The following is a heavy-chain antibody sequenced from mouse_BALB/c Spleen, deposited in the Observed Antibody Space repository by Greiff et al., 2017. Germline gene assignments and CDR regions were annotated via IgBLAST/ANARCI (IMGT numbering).Heavy chain of an antibody. D-gene: IGHD2-14*01. CDR3: ARRDDRYNAWFAY. Sequence: VQLQQSGAELVKPGASVKLSCTASGFNIKDTYMHWVKQRPEQGLEWIGRIDPANGNTKYDPKFQGKATITADTSSNTAYLQLSSLTSEDTAVYDCARRDDRYNAWFAYWGQGTLVTVSA. J-gene: IGHJ3*01. CDR2: IDPANGNT. V-gene: IGHV14-3*02. CDR1: GFNIKDTY.